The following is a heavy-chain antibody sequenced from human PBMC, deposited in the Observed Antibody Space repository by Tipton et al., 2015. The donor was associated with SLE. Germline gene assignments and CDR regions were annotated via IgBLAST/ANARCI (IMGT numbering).Heavy chain of an antibody. Sequence: GLVKPSETLSLTCAVYGGSFSGYYWSWIRQPPGKGLEWVSYISSSGSTIYYADSVKGRFTISRDNAKNSLYLQMNSLRAEDTAVYYCARLKVGGAWGQGTLVTVSS. CDR3: ARLKVGGA. V-gene: IGHV3-11*04. D-gene: IGHD3-16*01. CDR2: ISSSGSTI. J-gene: IGHJ5*02. CDR1: GGSFSGYY.